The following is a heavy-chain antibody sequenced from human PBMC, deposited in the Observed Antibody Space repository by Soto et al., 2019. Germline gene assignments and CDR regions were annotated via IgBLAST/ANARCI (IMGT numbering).Heavy chain of an antibody. CDR1: GFTFSSYA. CDR3: ARSPIPARPAWFDP. V-gene: IGHV3-30-3*01. J-gene: IGHJ5*02. D-gene: IGHD6-6*01. Sequence: QVQLVESGGGVVQPGRSLRLSCAASGFTFSSYAMHWVRQAPGKGLEWVAVISFDGGNKYYADSVKGRFTISGDNSKNTLYLQMNSLRAEDTAVYFCARSPIPARPAWFDPWGQGTLVTVSS. CDR2: ISFDGGNK.